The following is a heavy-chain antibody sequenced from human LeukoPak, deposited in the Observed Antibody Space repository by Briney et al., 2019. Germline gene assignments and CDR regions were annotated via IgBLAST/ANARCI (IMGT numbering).Heavy chain of an antibody. D-gene: IGHD6-13*01. CDR3: ARVGIAAAGRVNRFDP. J-gene: IGHJ5*02. V-gene: IGHV3-74*01. CDR2: INSDGSST. CDR1: GFTFSSYG. Sequence: GGSLRLSCAASGFTFSSYGMHWVRQAPGKGLVWVSRINSDGSSTSYADSVKGRFTISRDNAKNTLYLQMNSLRAEDTAVYYCARVGIAAAGRVNRFDPWGQGTLVTVSS.